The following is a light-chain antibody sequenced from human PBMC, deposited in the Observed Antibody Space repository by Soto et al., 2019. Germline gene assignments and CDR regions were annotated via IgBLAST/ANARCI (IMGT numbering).Light chain of an antibody. Sequence: QSVLTQPPSVSGAPGQRVTISCTGSSSNIGAGYDVHWYQQLPGTAPKLLIYANNNRPSGVPDRFAGSKSGTSVSLAITGLQADDEADYYCQSYDSSLGCYVFGSGTKLTVL. J-gene: IGLJ1*01. CDR2: ANN. V-gene: IGLV1-40*01. CDR1: SSNIGAGYD. CDR3: QSYDSSLGCYV.